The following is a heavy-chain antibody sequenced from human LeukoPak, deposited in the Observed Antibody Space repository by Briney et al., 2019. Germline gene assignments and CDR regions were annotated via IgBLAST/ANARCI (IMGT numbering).Heavy chain of an antibody. Sequence: PSETLSLTCTVSGGSISSSSYYWGWIRQPPGKGLEWIGSIYYSGSTYYNPSLKSRVTISVDTSKNQFSLKLSSVTAADTAVYYCARQTTYVKNWIDPWGQGTLVTVSS. CDR3: ARQTTYVKNWIDP. J-gene: IGHJ5*02. CDR2: IYYSGST. D-gene: IGHD3-10*02. CDR1: GGSISSSSYY. V-gene: IGHV4-39*01.